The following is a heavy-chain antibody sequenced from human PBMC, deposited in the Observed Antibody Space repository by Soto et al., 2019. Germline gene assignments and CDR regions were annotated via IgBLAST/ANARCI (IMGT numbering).Heavy chain of an antibody. V-gene: IGHV3-30-3*01. D-gene: IGHD6-6*01. CDR1: GFTFSSYA. CDR3: ARAAYSGLAARPGWLFDY. J-gene: IGHJ4*02. Sequence: QVQLVESGGGVVQPGRSLRLSCAASGFTFSSYAMHWVRQAPGKGLEWVAVISYDGSNKYYADSVKGRFTISRDNSKNTLYLQMNSLRAEDTAVYYCARAAYSGLAARPGWLFDYWGQGTLVTVSS. CDR2: ISYDGSNK.